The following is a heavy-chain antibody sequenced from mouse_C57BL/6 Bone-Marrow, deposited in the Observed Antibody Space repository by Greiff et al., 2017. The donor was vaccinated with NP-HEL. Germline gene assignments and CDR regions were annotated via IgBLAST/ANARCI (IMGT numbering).Heavy chain of an antibody. D-gene: IGHD5-1*01. CDR1: GFTFSSYA. V-gene: IGHV5-4*01. CDR2: ISDGGSYT. Sequence: EVKVVESGGGLVKPGGSLKLSCAASGFTFSSYAMSWVRQTPEKRLEWVATISDGGSYTYYPDNVKGRCTISRNNAKNNLYLQMSQLKSEDAAMYYCARDGGVRYYAMDYWGQGTSVTVSS. J-gene: IGHJ4*01. CDR3: ARDGGVRYYAMDY.